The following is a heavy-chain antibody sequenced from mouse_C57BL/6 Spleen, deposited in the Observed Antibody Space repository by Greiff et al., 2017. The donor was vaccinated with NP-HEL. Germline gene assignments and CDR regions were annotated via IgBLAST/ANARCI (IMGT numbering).Heavy chain of an antibody. Sequence: VQGVESGPELVKPGASVKISCKASGYSFTSYYIHWVKQRPGQGLEWIGWIYPGSGNTKYNEKFKGKATLTADTSSSPAYMQLSSLTSEDSAVYYCARSYYAMDYWGQGTSVTVSS. CDR2: IYPGSGNT. V-gene: IGHV1-66*01. J-gene: IGHJ4*01. CDR3: ARSYYAMDY. CDR1: GYSFTSYY.